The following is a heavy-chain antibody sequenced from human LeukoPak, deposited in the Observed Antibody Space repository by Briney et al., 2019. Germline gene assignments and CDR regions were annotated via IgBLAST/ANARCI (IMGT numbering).Heavy chain of an antibody. CDR1: GYTFTGYY. V-gene: IGHV1-2*02. J-gene: IGHJ6*02. CDR3: ARGITMVRGVPFYYYYGMDV. D-gene: IGHD3-10*01. CDR2: INPNSGGT. Sequence: GASVKVSCKASGYTFTGYYMHWVRQAPGRGLEWMGWINPNSGGTNYAQKFQGRVTMTRDTSISTAYMELSRLRSDDTAVYYCARGITMVRGVPFYYYYGMDVWGQGTTVTVSS.